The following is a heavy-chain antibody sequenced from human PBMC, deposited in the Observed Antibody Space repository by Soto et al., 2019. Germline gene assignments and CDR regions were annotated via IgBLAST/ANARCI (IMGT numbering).Heavy chain of an antibody. V-gene: IGHV3-15*07. CDR2: IKSKTDGGTT. Sequence: GGSLRLSCAASGFTFSNAWMNWVRQAPGKGLEWVGRIKSKTDGGTTDYAAPVKGRFTISRDDSKNTLYLQMNSLKTEDTAVYYCTTLPCRWSGCGMDVWGQGTTVTVSS. CDR3: TTLPCRWSGCGMDV. D-gene: IGHD3-3*01. CDR1: GFTFSNAW. J-gene: IGHJ6*02.